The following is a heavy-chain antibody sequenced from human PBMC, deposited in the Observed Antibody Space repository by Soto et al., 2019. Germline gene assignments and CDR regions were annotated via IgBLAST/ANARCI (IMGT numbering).Heavy chain of an antibody. CDR3: ARATKTLRLGKLSPATFDT. J-gene: IGHJ4*02. D-gene: IGHD3-16*02. CDR1: GDSISSAAYY. V-gene: IGHV4-31*03. Sequence: QVQLQESGPGLVKPSQTLSLTCTVSGDSISSAAYYWSWIRQQPGKGPEWIGHIYYSGITYYNPSLKSRFTMSVDTFQNQFSLRVTTVTAADTAVYYCARATKTLRLGKLSPATFDTWGQGTLVAVSS. CDR2: IYYSGIT.